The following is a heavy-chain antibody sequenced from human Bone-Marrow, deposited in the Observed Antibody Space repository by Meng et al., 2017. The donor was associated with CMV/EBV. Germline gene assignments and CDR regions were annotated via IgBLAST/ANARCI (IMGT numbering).Heavy chain of an antibody. CDR3: AKDIGRATVTLHYYYYGMDV. CDR1: GFIFDDYA. J-gene: IGHJ6*02. Sequence: GGSLRLSCAASGFIFDDYAMHWVRQAPGKGLEWVSGISWNSGSIGYADSVKGRFTISRDNAKNSLYLQMNSLRAEDTALYYCAKDIGRATVTLHYYYYGMDVWGQGTTVTVSS. D-gene: IGHD4-11*01. CDR2: ISWNSGSI. V-gene: IGHV3-9*01.